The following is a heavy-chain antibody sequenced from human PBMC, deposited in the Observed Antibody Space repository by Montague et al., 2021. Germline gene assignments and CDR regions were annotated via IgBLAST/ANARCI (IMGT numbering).Heavy chain of an antibody. V-gene: IGHV4-39*01. CDR2: IYYSGST. Sequence: SETLSLTCNVSGGAISSSSCYWGWFRQPPGKGLEWIGSIYYSGSTYYSPSLKSRVTISADTSQKQFSLKLRSVTAADTAVYYCARTSKFHENEGNYYDNALDVWGQGTTVTVSS. CDR1: GGAISSSSCY. CDR3: ARTSKFHENEGNYYDNALDV. D-gene: IGHD2-21*01. J-gene: IGHJ6*02.